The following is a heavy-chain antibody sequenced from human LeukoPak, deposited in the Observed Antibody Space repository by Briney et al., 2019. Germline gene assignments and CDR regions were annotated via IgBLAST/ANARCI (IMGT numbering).Heavy chain of an antibody. CDR3: ARSTGSTMFIDY. V-gene: IGHV4-59*01. D-gene: IGHD3-10*02. J-gene: IGHJ4*02. CDR1: GGSISPYY. Sequence: PSETLSLTCTVSGGSISPYYWSWLRQPPGKGLEWLGYIYYSGNTDYNPSLKSRVAISVDTSKNQFSLKLSSVTAADTAVYYSARSTGSTMFIDYWGQGTLVTVSS. CDR2: IYYSGNT.